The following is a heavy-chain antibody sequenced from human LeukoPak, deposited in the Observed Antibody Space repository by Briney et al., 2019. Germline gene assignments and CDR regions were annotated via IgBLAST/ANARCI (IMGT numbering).Heavy chain of an antibody. D-gene: IGHD6-19*01. J-gene: IGHJ4*02. CDR1: GFTFSGYW. V-gene: IGHV3-7*03. CDR2: IKDDGSQK. Sequence: SGGSLRLSCAASGFTFSGYWMTWVRQAPGKGLEWVANIKDDGSQKYYVDSVKGRFTVSRDNAKNSLYLQINSLRAEDTAAYYCARGSGWCDYWGQGTLVTVSS. CDR3: ARGSGWCDY.